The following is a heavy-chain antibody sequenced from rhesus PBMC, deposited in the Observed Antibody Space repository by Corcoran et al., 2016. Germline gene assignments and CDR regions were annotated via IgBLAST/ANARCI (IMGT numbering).Heavy chain of an antibody. CDR3: ARVGGVGKYFEF. V-gene: IGHV4-169*01. Sequence: QLQLQESGPGLVKPSETLSVTCAVSGGSISSSYWSWIRQAPGKGLEWIGYIYGSGSSTNYNPSLKSRVTLVVDTSKNQLSLKLSSVTTADTAVYYCARVGGVGKYFEFWGQGALVTVSS. CDR1: GGSISSSY. D-gene: IGHD1-44*02. J-gene: IGHJ1*01. CDR2: IYGSGSST.